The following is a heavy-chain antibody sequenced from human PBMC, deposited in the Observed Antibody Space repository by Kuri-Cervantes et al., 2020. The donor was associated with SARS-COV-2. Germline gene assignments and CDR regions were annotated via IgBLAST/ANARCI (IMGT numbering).Heavy chain of an antibody. D-gene: IGHD7-27*01. Sequence: GESLKISCAASGFTFSSYGMHWVRQAPGKGLEWVAFIRYDGSNKYYADSVKGRFTISRDNSKNMLYLQMNGLRAEDTAVYYCARDLRLGKSLDYWGQGTLVTVSS. CDR1: GFTFSSYG. CDR2: IRYDGSNK. J-gene: IGHJ4*02. V-gene: IGHV3-30*02. CDR3: ARDLRLGKSLDY.